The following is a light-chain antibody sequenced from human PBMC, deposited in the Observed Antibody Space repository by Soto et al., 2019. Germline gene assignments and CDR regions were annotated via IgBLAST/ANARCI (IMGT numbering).Light chain of an antibody. CDR1: SSDVGTYNF. CDR3: SSYTTSSTLGV. V-gene: IGLV2-14*01. Sequence: QSALTQPASVSGSPGQSITISCTGTSSDVGTYNFVSWYQQPPGKAPKLMIYGVTNRPSGVSNRFSGSKSGNTASLTISGLQAEDEADYYCSSYTTSSTLGVFGTGTKLTVL. CDR2: GVT. J-gene: IGLJ1*01.